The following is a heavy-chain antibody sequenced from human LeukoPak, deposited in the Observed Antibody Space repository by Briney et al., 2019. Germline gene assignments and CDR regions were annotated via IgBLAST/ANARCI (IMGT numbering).Heavy chain of an antibody. CDR1: GFTFDDYA. J-gene: IGHJ4*02. Sequence: PGGSLRLSCAASGFTFDDYAMHWVRQPPGKGLEWVSGISWNSAYIGYADSVKGRFTISRDNAKNSLYLQMNSLRAEDMAFYYCAKASGGDCPNGVYYSLAPLDYWGQGTLVTVSS. CDR3: AKASGGDCPNGVYYSLAPLDY. D-gene: IGHD2-8*01. CDR2: ISWNSAYI. V-gene: IGHV3-9*03.